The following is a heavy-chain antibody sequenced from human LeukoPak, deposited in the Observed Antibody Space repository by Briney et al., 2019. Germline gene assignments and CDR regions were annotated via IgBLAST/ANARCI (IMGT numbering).Heavy chain of an antibody. Sequence: SEALSLTCTVSGGSISSYYWSWIRQPPGKGLEWIGEINHSGSTNYNPSLKSRVTISVDTSKNQFSLKLSSVTAADTAVYYCARGPTIFGVPEQNWFDPWGQGTLVTVSS. D-gene: IGHD3-3*01. J-gene: IGHJ5*02. CDR3: ARGPTIFGVPEQNWFDP. V-gene: IGHV4-34*01. CDR1: GGSISSYY. CDR2: INHSGST.